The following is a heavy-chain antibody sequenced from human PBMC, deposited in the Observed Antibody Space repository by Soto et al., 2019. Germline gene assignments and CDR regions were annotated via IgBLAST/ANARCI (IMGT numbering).Heavy chain of an antibody. CDR1: GFTFSSYW. CDR3: ATRLKTYYDFWSGPRDGMDV. V-gene: IGHV3-7*01. Sequence: PGGSLRLSCAASGFTFSSYWMSWVRQAPGKGLEWVANIKQDGSEKYYVDSVKGRFTISRDNAKNSLYLQMNSLRAEDTAVYYCATRLKTYYDFWSGPRDGMDVWGQGTTVTVSS. J-gene: IGHJ6*02. CDR2: IKQDGSEK. D-gene: IGHD3-3*01.